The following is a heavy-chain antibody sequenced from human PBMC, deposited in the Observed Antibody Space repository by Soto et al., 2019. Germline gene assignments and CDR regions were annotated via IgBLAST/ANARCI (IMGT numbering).Heavy chain of an antibody. CDR2: ISSYGGST. V-gene: IGHV3-64*01. Sequence: QPGGSLRLSCAASGFTFSSYAMHWVRQAPGKGLEYVSAISSYGGSTYYANSVKCRFTISRDNSKNTLYLQMGSLRAEDMAVYYCARDPDSSGYYYFDYWGQGT. CDR3: ARDPDSSGYYYFDY. CDR1: GFTFSSYA. D-gene: IGHD3-22*01. J-gene: IGHJ4*02.